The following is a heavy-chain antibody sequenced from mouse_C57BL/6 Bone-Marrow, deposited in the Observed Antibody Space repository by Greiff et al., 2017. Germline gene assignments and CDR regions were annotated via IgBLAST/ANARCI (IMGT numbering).Heavy chain of an antibody. D-gene: IGHD1-1*02. J-gene: IGHJ2*01. CDR2: INSSNGGT. Sequence: QVQLQQPGTDLVKPGASVKLSCTASGYTFTSYWMHWVKQTPGQGLEWIGTINSSNGGTNYNEKLKSQVTLTVDKSSSTAYMQLSSLTSEDSSVYYCARRGWFDYWGQGTTLTVSS. V-gene: IGHV1-53*01. CDR3: ARRGWFDY. CDR1: GYTFTSYW.